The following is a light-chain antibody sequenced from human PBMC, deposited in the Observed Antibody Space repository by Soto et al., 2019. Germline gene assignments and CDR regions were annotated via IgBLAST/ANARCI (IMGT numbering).Light chain of an antibody. CDR2: DVS. CDR1: SSDVGGYNY. CDR3: CSYAGSYTWV. V-gene: IGLV2-11*01. J-gene: IGLJ2*01. Sequence: QYALTQPRSVSGSPGQSVTISCTGTSSDVGGYNYVSWYQQHPGKAPKLMIYDVSKRPSGVPDRFSGSKSGNTASLTISGLQVEDEADYYCCSYAGSYTWVFGGGTKLTVL.